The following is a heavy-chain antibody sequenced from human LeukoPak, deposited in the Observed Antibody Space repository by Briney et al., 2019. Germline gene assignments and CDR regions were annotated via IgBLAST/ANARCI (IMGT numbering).Heavy chain of an antibody. Sequence: SETLSLTCAVYGGSFSGYYWSWIRQPPGKGLEWIGEINHSGSTNYNPSLKSRVTISVDTSKNQFSLKLSSVTAADTAVYYCASTTWRGYCSGGSCRRGYNWFDPWGQGTLVTVSS. CDR3: ASTTWRGYCSGGSCRRGYNWFDP. J-gene: IGHJ5*02. D-gene: IGHD2-15*01. CDR2: INHSGST. V-gene: IGHV4-34*01. CDR1: GGSFSGYY.